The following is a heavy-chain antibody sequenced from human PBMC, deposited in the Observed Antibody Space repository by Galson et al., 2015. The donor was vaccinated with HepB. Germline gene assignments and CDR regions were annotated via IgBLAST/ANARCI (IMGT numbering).Heavy chain of an antibody. CDR1: GGTFSSYS. CDR2: IIPIFGTA. J-gene: IGHJ6*03. Sequence: SVKVSCKASGGTFSSYSISWVRQAPGQGLEWMGGIIPIFGTANYAQKFQGRVTITADESTSTAYMELSSLRSEDTAVYYCARDSRHYYGSGSYKDYYYYMDVWGKGTTVTVSS. D-gene: IGHD3-10*01. CDR3: ARDSRHYYGSGSYKDYYYYMDV. V-gene: IGHV1-69*13.